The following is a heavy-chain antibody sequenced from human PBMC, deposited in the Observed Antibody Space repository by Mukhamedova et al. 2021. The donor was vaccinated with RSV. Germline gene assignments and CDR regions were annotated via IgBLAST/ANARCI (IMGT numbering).Heavy chain of an antibody. CDR3: ARDTYGGNSRIDY. V-gene: IGHV3-21*01. CDR2: ISSSSSYI. D-gene: IGHD4-23*01. J-gene: IGHJ4*02. Sequence: MNWVRQAPGKGLEWVSSISSSSSYIYYADSAKGRFTISRDNAKNSLYLQMNSLRAEDTAVYYCARDTYGGNSRIDYWGQGTMVT.